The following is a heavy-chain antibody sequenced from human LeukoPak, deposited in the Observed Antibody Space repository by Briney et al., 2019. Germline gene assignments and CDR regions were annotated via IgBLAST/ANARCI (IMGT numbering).Heavy chain of an antibody. J-gene: IGHJ4*02. CDR1: GYTFTSYG. CDR3: ARDRRSSSWYGDY. Sequence: ASVKVSRKASGYTFTSYGISWVRQAPGHGREWLGWISAYNGNTNYAQKLQGRVTMTTDTSTSTAYMELRSLRSDDTAVYYCARDRRSSSWYGDYWGQGTLVTVSS. V-gene: IGHV1-18*01. CDR2: ISAYNGNT. D-gene: IGHD6-13*01.